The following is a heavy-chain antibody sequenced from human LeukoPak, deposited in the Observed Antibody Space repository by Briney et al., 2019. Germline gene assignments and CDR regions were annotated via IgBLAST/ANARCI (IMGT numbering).Heavy chain of an antibody. Sequence: ASVKVSCKASGYTLTSYYMHWVRQAPGQGLEWMAIISPSGGSTFYAQKFQGRVTMTRDTSISTAYMELSRLRSDDTAVYYCARVRGLDGYIDWGQGTLVTVSS. D-gene: IGHD5-24*01. CDR3: ARVRGLDGYID. CDR1: GYTLTSYY. V-gene: IGHV1-46*01. CDR2: ISPSGGST. J-gene: IGHJ4*02.